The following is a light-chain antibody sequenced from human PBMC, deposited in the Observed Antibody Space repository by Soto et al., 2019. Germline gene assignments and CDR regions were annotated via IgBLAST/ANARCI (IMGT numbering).Light chain of an antibody. V-gene: IGLV2-14*03. CDR3: SSYSSTNTHV. Sequence: QSALTQPASVSGSPGQSITISCTGTSSDVGGYNYVSWYQQHPGKAPKLMIYDVSNRPSGVSNRFSGSKSGNTASLTISVLQAEDEADYYCSSYSSTNTHVFGTGTKVTVL. J-gene: IGLJ1*01. CDR1: SSDVGGYNY. CDR2: DVS.